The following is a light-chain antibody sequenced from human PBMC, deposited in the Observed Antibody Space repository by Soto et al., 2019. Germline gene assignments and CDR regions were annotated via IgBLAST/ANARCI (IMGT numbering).Light chain of an antibody. Sequence: DIQMTQSPSSVSASVGDRVPITCRARQGISRRLAWYQQKPGTAPKLRIYAASSWQSGVPSRFIGSGSGTDVTLTISSLKPEDFATYYFQQANSFPQTFGQGTKLEFK. V-gene: IGKV1-12*01. CDR2: AAS. CDR3: QQANSFPQT. CDR1: QGISRR. J-gene: IGKJ2*01.